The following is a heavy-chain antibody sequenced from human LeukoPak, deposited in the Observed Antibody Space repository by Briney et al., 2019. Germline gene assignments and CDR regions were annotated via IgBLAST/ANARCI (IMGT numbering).Heavy chain of an antibody. CDR1: GYTFTSYG. J-gene: IGHJ2*01. CDR2: ISAYNGNT. D-gene: IGHD5-18*01. V-gene: IGHV1-18*01. CDR3: ARGGTTMVTGNWYFDL. Sequence: GASVKVSCKASGYTFTSYGISWVRQAPGQGLEWMGWISAYNGNTNYAQKIQGRVTMTTDTSTSTAYMELRSLRSDDPAVYYCARGGTTMVTGNWYFDLWGRGTLVTVSS.